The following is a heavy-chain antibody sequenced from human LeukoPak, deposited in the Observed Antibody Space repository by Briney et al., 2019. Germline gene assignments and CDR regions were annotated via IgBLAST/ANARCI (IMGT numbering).Heavy chain of an antibody. CDR1: GYTFTDYY. J-gene: IGHJ4*02. CDR3: ARGDSGYEFDY. V-gene: IGHV1-2*02. CDR2: INPDTGDT. Sequence: ASVKVSCKASGYTFTDYYMHWVRQAPGQGLEWMGWINPDTGDTNYAQRFQGRVTMTRDTSTSTVYMELSSLRSEDTAVYYCARGDSGYEFDYWGQGTLVTVSS. D-gene: IGHD5-12*01.